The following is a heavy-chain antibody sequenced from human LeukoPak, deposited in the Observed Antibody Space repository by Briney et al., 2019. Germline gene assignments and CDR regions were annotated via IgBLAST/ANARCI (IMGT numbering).Heavy chain of an antibody. CDR3: ARAVVAQLSYYFDY. D-gene: IGHD2-15*01. CDR2: IYHSGST. V-gene: IGHV4-38-2*02. CDR1: GYSISSGYY. Sequence: SETLSLTCTVSGYSISSGYYWGWIRQPPGKGLEWIGSIYHSGSTYYNPSLKSRVTISVDTSKNQFSLKLSSVTAADTAVYYCARAVVAQLSYYFDYWGQGTLVTVSS. J-gene: IGHJ4*02.